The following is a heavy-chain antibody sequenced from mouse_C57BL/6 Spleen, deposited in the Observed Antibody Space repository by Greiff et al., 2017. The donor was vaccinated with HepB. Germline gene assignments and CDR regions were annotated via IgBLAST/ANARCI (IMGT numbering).Heavy chain of an antibody. CDR1: GFTFSSYT. Sequence: EVMLVESGGGLVKPGGSLKLSCAASGFTFSSYTMSWVRQTPEKRLEWVATISGGGGNTYYPDSVKGRFTISRDNAKNTLYLQMSSLRSEDTALYYCARHYDGSSYDYWGQGTTLTVSS. CDR3: ARHYDGSSYDY. CDR2: ISGGGGNT. D-gene: IGHD1-1*01. J-gene: IGHJ2*01. V-gene: IGHV5-9*01.